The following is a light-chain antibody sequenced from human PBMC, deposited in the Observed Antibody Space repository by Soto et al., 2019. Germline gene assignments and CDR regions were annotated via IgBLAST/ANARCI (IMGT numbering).Light chain of an antibody. Sequence: DIVMTQSPESLAVSLGERATINCKSSQSVLYSADNEHYLAWYQQKPGQPPKLLIYWASTRESGVPDRFSGSRSGTDFTLTIRSLQAEDVAVYYCQQSYNTPPPFGQWPKVEIK. J-gene: IGKJ1*01. V-gene: IGKV4-1*01. CDR3: QQSYNTPPP. CDR1: QSVLYSADNEHY. CDR2: WAS.